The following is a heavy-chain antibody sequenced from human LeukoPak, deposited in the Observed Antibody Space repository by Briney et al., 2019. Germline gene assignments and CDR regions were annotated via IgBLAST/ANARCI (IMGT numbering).Heavy chain of an antibody. CDR1: GFTFSSYG. V-gene: IGHV3-30*02. CDR2: IRYDGSNK. Sequence: GGSLRLSCAASGFTFSSYGMHWVRQAPGKGLEWVAFIRYDGSNKYYADSVKGRFTISRDNSKNTLYLQMNSLRAEDTAVYYCAKDLSASWYPVFDYWGQGTLVTVSS. CDR3: AKDLSASWYPVFDY. D-gene: IGHD6-13*01. J-gene: IGHJ4*02.